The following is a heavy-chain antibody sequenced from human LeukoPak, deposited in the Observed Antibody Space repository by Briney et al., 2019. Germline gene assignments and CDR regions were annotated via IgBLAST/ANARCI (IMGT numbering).Heavy chain of an antibody. V-gene: IGHV6-1*01. CDR2: TYYRSKWYN. CDR3: ARDQKEMATIMDYYYGMDV. Sequence: SQTLSLTCAISGDSVSNNIATWNWIRQSPSRGLEWLGRTYYRSKWYNDYAVSVKSRITINPDTSKNQFSLQLNSVTPEDTAVYYCARDQKEMATIMDYYYGMDVWGQGTTVTVSS. D-gene: IGHD5-24*01. J-gene: IGHJ6*02. CDR1: GDSVSNNIAT.